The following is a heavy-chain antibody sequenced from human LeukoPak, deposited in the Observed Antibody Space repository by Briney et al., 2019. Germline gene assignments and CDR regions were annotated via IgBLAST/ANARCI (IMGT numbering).Heavy chain of an antibody. J-gene: IGHJ6*02. CDR3: ARDYLGYCSSTSCPDYYYYGMDV. D-gene: IGHD2-2*01. CDR2: IGSGSGTI. CDR1: GFTFSSYS. V-gene: IGHV3-48*02. Sequence: PGGSLRPSCAASGFTFSSYSMNWVRQAPGKGLEWVSYIGSGSGTIYYADSVKGRSTISRDNVKNSVYLQMNSLRDEDTAVYYCARDYLGYCSSTSCPDYYYYGMDVWGQGTTVTVSS.